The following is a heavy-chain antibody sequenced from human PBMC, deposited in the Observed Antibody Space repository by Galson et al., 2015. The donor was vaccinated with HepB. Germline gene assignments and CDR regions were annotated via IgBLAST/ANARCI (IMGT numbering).Heavy chain of an antibody. J-gene: IGHJ4*02. CDR1: GGTFSSCA. CDR3: ARGNDSGYYFDY. D-gene: IGHD1-1*01. V-gene: IGHV1-69*06. CDR2: IIPIFGTA. Sequence: SVKVSCKASGGTFSSCAISWVRQAPGQGLEWMGGIIPIFGTANYAQKFQGRVTITADKSTSTAYMELSSLRSEDTAVYYCARGNDSGYYFDYWGQGTLVTVSS.